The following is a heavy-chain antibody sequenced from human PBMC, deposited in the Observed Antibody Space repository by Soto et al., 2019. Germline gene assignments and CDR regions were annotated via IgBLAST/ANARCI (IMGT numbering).Heavy chain of an antibody. CDR1: GYSFISYG. J-gene: IGHJ4*02. Sequence: QVQLMQSGGEVKQPGASVKVSCKASGYSFISYGISWVRQAPGQGLEWMGWISGYNGNTKYAQKLQGRVTMTTDTSRSTGYMEMRSLRSDDTAVYYCARDQLTLDHSRGWYGYWGQGTLVTVSS. D-gene: IGHD6-19*01. CDR3: ARDQLTLDHSRGWYGY. V-gene: IGHV1-18*04. CDR2: ISGYNGNT.